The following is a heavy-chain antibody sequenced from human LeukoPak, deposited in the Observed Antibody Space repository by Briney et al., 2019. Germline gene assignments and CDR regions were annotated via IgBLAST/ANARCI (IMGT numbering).Heavy chain of an antibody. J-gene: IGHJ6*03. CDR2: IRYDGSNK. CDR3: AKATVVNGYYYYHMDV. CDR1: GFTFSSYG. Sequence: GGSLRLSCAASGFTFSSYGMHWVRQAPGKGLEWVAFIRYDGSNKYYADSVKGRFTISRDNSKNTLYLQMNSLRAEDTAVYYCAKATVVNGYYYYHMDVWGKGTTVTVSS. V-gene: IGHV3-30*02. D-gene: IGHD4-23*01.